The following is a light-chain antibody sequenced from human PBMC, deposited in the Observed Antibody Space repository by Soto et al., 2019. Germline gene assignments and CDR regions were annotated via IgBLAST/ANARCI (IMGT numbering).Light chain of an antibody. CDR2: DAS. CDR3: QQRDNWPLT. Sequence: EIVLTQSSATLSLSPGERATLSCRASQIITYLAWFQQKPGQAPRLLIYDASNRATGVPARFSGSGSGTDFTLTISSLEPEDFAVYYCQQRDNWPLTFGGGTKVEIK. V-gene: IGKV3-11*01. J-gene: IGKJ4*01. CDR1: QIITY.